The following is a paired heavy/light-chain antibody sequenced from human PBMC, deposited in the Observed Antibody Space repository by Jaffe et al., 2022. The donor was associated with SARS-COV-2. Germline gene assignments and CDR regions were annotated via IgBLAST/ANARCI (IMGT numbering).Light chain of an antibody. V-gene: IGLV1-47*01. J-gene: IGLJ2*01. CDR1: TSNIGSNY. CDR2: KNN. CDR3: AAWDDSLSGRAV. Sequence: QSVLTQPPSASGTPGQRVTISCSGSTSNIGSNYVYWYQQLPGTAPKLLIYKNNQRPSGVPDRFSGSKSGTSASLAISGLRSEDEADYYCAAWDDSLSGRAVFGGGTKLTVL.
Heavy chain of an antibody. Sequence: QVQLQESGPGLVKPSETLSLTCTVSGFSISGGYYWGWIRQPPGKGLEWIGSFYHRGNTYYNPSLKSRVTISVDTSRNQFSLKLSSVTAADAAVYYCARDSYDSSGYYISAYFDYWGQGTPVTVSS. CDR2: FYHRGNT. D-gene: IGHD3-22*01. V-gene: IGHV4-38-2*02. CDR1: GFSISGGYY. CDR3: ARDSYDSSGYYISAYFDY. J-gene: IGHJ4*02.